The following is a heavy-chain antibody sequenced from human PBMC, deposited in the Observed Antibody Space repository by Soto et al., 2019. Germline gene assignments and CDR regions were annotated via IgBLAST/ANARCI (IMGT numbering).Heavy chain of an antibody. CDR3: ARDPTYYYDSQGSPEDAFDI. CDR1: GGTFSSYA. Sequence: QVQLVQSGAEVKKPGSSVKVSCKASGGTFSSYAISWVRQAPGQGLEWMGGIIPIFGTANYAQKFQGRVTITADESTSTAYMELSSLRSEDTAVYYCARDPTYYYDSQGSPEDAFDIWGQGTMVTVSS. CDR2: IIPIFGTA. J-gene: IGHJ3*02. V-gene: IGHV1-69*01. D-gene: IGHD3-22*01.